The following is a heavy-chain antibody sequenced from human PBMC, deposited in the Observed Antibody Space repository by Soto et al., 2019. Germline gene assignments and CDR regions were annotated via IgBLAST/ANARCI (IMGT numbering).Heavy chain of an antibody. D-gene: IGHD2-15*01. V-gene: IGHV3-30*18. CDR3: AKDRSGWYYGMDV. Sequence: GGSLRLSCAASGFTFSSYGMHWVRQAPGKGLEWVAVISYDGSNKYYADSVKGRFTISRDNSKNTLYLQMNSLRAEDTAVYYCAKDRSGWYYGMDVWGQGTTVTVSS. J-gene: IGHJ6*02. CDR2: ISYDGSNK. CDR1: GFTFSSYG.